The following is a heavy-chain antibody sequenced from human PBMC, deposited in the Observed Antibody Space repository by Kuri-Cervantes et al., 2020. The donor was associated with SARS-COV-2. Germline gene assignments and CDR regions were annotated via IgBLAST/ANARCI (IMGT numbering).Heavy chain of an antibody. CDR3: ARPYSGSYQSWFDP. J-gene: IGHJ5*02. CDR1: GFTFSSYA. CDR2: ISYDGSNK. V-gene: IGHV3-30*04. D-gene: IGHD1-26*01. Sequence: SLIISCASSGFTFSSYAMYWVRQAPGKGLEWGAVISYDGSNKYYADSVKGRFTISRDNSKNTLYLQMNSLRGEDTAVYYCARPYSGSYQSWFDPWGQGTLVTVSS.